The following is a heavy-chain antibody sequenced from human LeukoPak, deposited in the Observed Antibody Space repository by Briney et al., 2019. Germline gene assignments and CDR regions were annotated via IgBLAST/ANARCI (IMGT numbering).Heavy chain of an antibody. CDR1: GFTFSDYY. J-gene: IGHJ4*02. CDR2: ISSSSSYT. Sequence: GGSLRLSCAASGFTFSDYYMSWLRQAPGKGLEWVSFISSSSSYTHYTDSVKGRFTISRDNAENSLYLQMNSLRVEDTAVYYCARVKGSYSVDYWGQGILVTVSS. CDR3: ARVKGSYSVDY. V-gene: IGHV3-11*06. D-gene: IGHD3-10*01.